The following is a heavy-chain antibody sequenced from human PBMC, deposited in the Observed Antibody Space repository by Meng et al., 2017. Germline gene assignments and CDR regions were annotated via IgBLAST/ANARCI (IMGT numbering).Heavy chain of an antibody. CDR1: GYTFTSYY. J-gene: IGHJ4*02. CDR2: INPSCGST. CDR3: ARVYLPYDSSGYYYDY. V-gene: IGHV1-46*01. Sequence: PGAPWNVSRQASGYTFTSYYMHWGRQAHGQGSGCIGIINPSCGSTSHAQKFQGRVTRTRVTSTSTVYMELSSLRSDVTAVYYGARVYLPYDSSGYYYDYWGQGTLVTVSS. D-gene: IGHD3-22*01.